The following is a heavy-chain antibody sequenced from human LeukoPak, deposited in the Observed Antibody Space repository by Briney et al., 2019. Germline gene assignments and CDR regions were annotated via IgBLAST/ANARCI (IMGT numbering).Heavy chain of an antibody. CDR2: IKSKTDGGTT. J-gene: IGHJ4*03. CDR3: ARDFVNSGYYFDY. V-gene: IGHV3-15*01. CDR1: GFTFSNAW. Sequence: GGSLRLSCAASGFTFSNAWMSWVRQAPGKGLEWVGRIKSKTDGGTTDYAAPVKGRFTISRDDSKNTLYLQMNSLKTEDTAVYYCARDFVNSGYYFDYWGQGTMVTVSS. D-gene: IGHD3-22*01.